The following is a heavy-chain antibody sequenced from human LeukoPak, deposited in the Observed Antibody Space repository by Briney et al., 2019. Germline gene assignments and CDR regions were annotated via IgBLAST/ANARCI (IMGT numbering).Heavy chain of an antibody. CDR1: GFTLSSYE. V-gene: IGHV3-48*03. J-gene: IGHJ4*02. CDR2: ISSSGSTL. D-gene: IGHD6-19*01. Sequence: GGSRRLSCAASGFTLSSYEMNWVRQAPGKGLEWGSYISSSGSTLYYADSVKGRFTISRDNAKKSLYLQMNSLRAEDTAVYYCARDRGSGIAVAFDYWGQGTLVTVSS. CDR3: ARDRGSGIAVAFDY.